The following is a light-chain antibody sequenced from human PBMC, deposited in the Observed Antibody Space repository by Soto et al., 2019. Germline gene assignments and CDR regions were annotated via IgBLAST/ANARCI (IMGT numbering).Light chain of an antibody. V-gene: IGKV1-9*01. J-gene: IGKJ5*01. CDR1: QGISSY. Sequence: DIQLTQSPSFLSASVGDRVTITCRASQGISSYLAWYQQKPGKAPKLLIYAASTLQNGVPSRFSGSGSVTEFTLTISSLQPEDFATHYCQQLNGYPPITFGQGTRLEIK. CDR3: QQLNGYPPIT. CDR2: AAS.